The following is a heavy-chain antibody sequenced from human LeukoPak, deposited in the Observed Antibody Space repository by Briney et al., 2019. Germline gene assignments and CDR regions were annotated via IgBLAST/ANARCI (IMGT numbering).Heavy chain of an antibody. CDR2: TSNHGNDG. J-gene: IGHJ4*02. CDR1: GFSFSSYA. Sequence: SGGSLRLSCTDSGFSFSSYAMHWVRQSPGKGLEWVAVTSNHGNDGFYADSVKGRFTISRDNSKKTLYLQMDSLRPEDTGVYYCTRDRGAMNDFDYWGQGPLVTVSS. V-gene: IGHV3-30*01. D-gene: IGHD2-2*01. CDR3: TRDRGAMNDFDY.